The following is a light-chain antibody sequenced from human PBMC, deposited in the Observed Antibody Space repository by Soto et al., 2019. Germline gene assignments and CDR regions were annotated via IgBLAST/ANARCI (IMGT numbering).Light chain of an antibody. J-gene: IGLJ1*01. CDR2: DVI. Sequence: QSALTQPASVSGSPGQSITISCTGTSSDVGGYNYVSWYQQHPGKAPKLMIYDVINRPSGVSNRFSGSKFGNTASLTISGFQVEDEADYYCSSYTSSSPFVFGTGTKVTVL. CDR1: SSDVGGYNY. V-gene: IGLV2-14*01. CDR3: SSYTSSSPFV.